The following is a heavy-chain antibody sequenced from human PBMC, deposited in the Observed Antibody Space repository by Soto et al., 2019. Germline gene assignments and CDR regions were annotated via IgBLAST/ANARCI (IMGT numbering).Heavy chain of an antibody. D-gene: IGHD6-19*01. CDR2: ISGSGGST. Sequence: EVQLLESGGGLVQPGGSLRLSCEASGFTAMSWVRQAPGKGLEWVSVISGSGGSTYYADSVKGRFTISRDNSKNTLYLQMNSLRDEDTDVYYCAKLSSGWFGPFDYWGQGTLVTVSS. CDR1: GFTA. V-gene: IGHV3-23*01. J-gene: IGHJ4*02. CDR3: AKLSSGWFGPFDY.